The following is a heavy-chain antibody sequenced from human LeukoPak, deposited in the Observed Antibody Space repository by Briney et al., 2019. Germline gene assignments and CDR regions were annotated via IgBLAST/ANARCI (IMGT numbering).Heavy chain of an antibody. Sequence: GGSLRLSCAASRFSISTYAMSWVRQPPGKGLEWVSSIFPSGGEIHYADSVRGRFTISRDNSKSILSLQMNSLRAEDTATYYCATYRQVLLPFESWGQGTLVTVSS. CDR1: RFSISTYA. V-gene: IGHV3-23*01. J-gene: IGHJ4*02. CDR3: ATYRQVLLPFES. CDR2: IFPSGGEI. D-gene: IGHD5-18*01.